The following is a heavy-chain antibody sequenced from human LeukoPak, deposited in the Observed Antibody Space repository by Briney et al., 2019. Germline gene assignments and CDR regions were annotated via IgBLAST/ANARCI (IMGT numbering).Heavy chain of an antibody. D-gene: IGHD2-8*01. V-gene: IGHV4-59*12. CDR3: ARVSGYCSDGVCRFDY. Sequence: SETLSLTCTVSGGSISSYYWSWIRQPPGKGLEWIGEIDDSGTTNYRPSLKSRVTISVDTSKNQLSLKVTSVTAADTAVYYCARVSGYCSDGVCRFDYWGQGTLVTVSS. CDR2: IDDSGTT. CDR1: GGSISSYY. J-gene: IGHJ4*02.